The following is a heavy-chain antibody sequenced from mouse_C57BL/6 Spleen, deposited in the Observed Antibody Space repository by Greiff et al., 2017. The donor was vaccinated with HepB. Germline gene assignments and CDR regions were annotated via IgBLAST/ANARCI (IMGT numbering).Heavy chain of an antibody. V-gene: IGHV3-6*01. CDR1: GYSITSGYY. Sequence: ESGPGLVKPSQSLSLTCSVTGYSITSGYYWNWLRQFPGNKLEWMGYISYDGSNNYNPSLKNRISITRDTSKNQFFLKLNSVTTEDTATYYCARGGGWYFDVWGTGTTVTVSS. J-gene: IGHJ1*03. CDR3: ARGGGWYFDV. CDR2: ISYDGSN.